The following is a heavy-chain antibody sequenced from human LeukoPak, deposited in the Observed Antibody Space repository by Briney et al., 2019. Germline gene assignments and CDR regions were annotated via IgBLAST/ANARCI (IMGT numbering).Heavy chain of an antibody. Sequence: ASVKVSCKASGGTFSSYAISWVRQAPGQGLEWMGWISAYNGNTNYAQKLQGRVTMTTDTSTSTAYMELRSLRSDDTAVYYCARDAPSPNWGFSDYWGQGTLVTVSS. V-gene: IGHV1-18*01. D-gene: IGHD7-27*01. CDR2: ISAYNGNT. J-gene: IGHJ4*02. CDR1: GGTFSSYA. CDR3: ARDAPSPNWGFSDY.